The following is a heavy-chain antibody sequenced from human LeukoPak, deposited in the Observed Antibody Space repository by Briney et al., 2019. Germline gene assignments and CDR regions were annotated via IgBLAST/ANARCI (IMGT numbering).Heavy chain of an antibody. Sequence: ASVKLSCTASGYTFSIYGISWVRHAPGQGLELMGWINTYNGNANYAQQFQGKVTMPTDTSTSTVYMELRGLRSDDTAVYYCARDSTGDERYGSGSYYGNWGQGALVTVSS. CDR2: INTYNGNA. CDR3: ARDSTGDERYGSGSYYGN. D-gene: IGHD3-10*01. J-gene: IGHJ4*02. CDR1: GYTFSIYG. V-gene: IGHV1-18*01.